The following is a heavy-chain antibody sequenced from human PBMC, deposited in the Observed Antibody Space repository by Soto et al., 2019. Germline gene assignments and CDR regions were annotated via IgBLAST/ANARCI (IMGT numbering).Heavy chain of an antibody. Sequence: GGSLRLSCAASGFTFSGSAMHWVRQASGKGLEWVGRVRSKPNNYATSYAASVKGRFTISRDDSKNTAYLQMNSLRSEDTAVYYCARDLDTAMVILTGASGNDAFDIWGQGTMVTVSS. CDR1: GFTFSGSA. CDR3: ARDLDTAMVILTGASGNDAFDI. V-gene: IGHV3-73*01. CDR2: VRSKPNNYAT. D-gene: IGHD5-18*01. J-gene: IGHJ3*02.